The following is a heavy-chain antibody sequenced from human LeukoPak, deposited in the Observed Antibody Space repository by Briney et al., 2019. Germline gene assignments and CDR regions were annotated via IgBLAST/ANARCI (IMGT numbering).Heavy chain of an antibody. Sequence: PSGTLSLTCAVSGGSISSSNWWSWVRQPPGKGLEWIGEIYHSGSTNYNPSLKSRVTISVDKSKNQFSLKLSSVTAADTAVYYCAKASRRHCPNTSCYTLDYWGQGTLVTGSS. J-gene: IGHJ4*02. D-gene: IGHD2-2*02. V-gene: IGHV4-4*02. CDR3: AKASRRHCPNTSCYTLDY. CDR1: GGSISSSNW. CDR2: IYHSGST.